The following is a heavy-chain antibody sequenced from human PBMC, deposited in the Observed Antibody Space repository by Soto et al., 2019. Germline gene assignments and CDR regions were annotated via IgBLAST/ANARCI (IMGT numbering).Heavy chain of an antibody. Sequence: SLRLSCAASGFTFSSYAMHWVRQAPGKGLEWVAVISYDGSNKYYADSVKGRFTISRDNSKNTLYLQMNSLRAEDTAVYYCARQVGATTGPWFDPWGQGTLVTVSS. V-gene: IGHV3-30-3*01. CDR1: GFTFSSYA. CDR2: ISYDGSNK. D-gene: IGHD1-26*01. CDR3: ARQVGATTGPWFDP. J-gene: IGHJ5*02.